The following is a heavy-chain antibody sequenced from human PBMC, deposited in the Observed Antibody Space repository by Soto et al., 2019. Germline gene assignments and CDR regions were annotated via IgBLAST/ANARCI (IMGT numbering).Heavy chain of an antibody. V-gene: IGHV3-30*18. Sequence: QVYLVESGGGVVQPGRSLRLSCAVSGLTFSSYGMHWVRQAPGKGLEWVAVISYDGSKKYYADSVKGRFTISRDNSKNAVYLQMNSLRPEDTVVYYCAKSSTAEYYYYGMDVWGQGTTVTVSS. J-gene: IGHJ6*02. CDR2: ISYDGSKK. CDR1: GLTFSSYG. CDR3: AKSSTAEYYYYGMDV. D-gene: IGHD4-4*01.